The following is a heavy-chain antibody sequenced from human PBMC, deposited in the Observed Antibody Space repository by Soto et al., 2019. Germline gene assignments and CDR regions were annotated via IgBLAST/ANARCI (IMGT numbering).Heavy chain of an antibody. J-gene: IGHJ3*02. CDR1: GFTFSSYW. D-gene: IGHD3-22*01. CDR2: ISGSGGST. V-gene: IGHV3-23*04. Sequence: EAQLVESGGGLVQPGGSLRLSCAASGFTFSSYWMHWVRQAPGKGLVWVSAISGSGGSTYYADSVKGRFTISRDNSKNTLYLQMNSLRAEDTAVYYCAKGDYYDSSGSDAFDIWGQGTMVTVSS. CDR3: AKGDYYDSSGSDAFDI.